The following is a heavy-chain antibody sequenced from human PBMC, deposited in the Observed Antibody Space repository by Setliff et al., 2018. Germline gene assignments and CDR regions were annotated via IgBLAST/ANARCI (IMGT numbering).Heavy chain of an antibody. Sequence: GESLTISCKGSGYRFSTYWIGWVRQMPGEGLEWMGIIYPGDSDTRYSPAFQGQVTVSVDKSINTAYLQWGSLKASDTAMYYCAASGTYFPFDYWGQGTLVTVS. CDR2: IYPGDSDT. J-gene: IGHJ4*02. CDR1: GYRFSTYW. D-gene: IGHD1-26*01. V-gene: IGHV5-51*01. CDR3: AASGTYFPFDY.